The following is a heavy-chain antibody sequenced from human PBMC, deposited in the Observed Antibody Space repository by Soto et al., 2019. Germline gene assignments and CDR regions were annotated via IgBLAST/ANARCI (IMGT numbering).Heavy chain of an antibody. Sequence: GGSLRLSCAASGFTFSSYAMSWVRQAPGKGLEWVSAISGSGGSTYYADSVKGRFTISRDNSKNTLYLQMNSLRAEDTAVYYCGTGALTGYYIPHDYWGQGTLVTVSS. CDR1: GFTFSSYA. J-gene: IGHJ4*02. CDR3: GTGALTGYYIPHDY. CDR2: ISGSGGST. V-gene: IGHV3-23*01. D-gene: IGHD3-9*01.